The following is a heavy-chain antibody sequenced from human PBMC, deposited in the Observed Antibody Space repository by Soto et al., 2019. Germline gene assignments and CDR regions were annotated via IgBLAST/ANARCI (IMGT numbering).Heavy chain of an antibody. CDR1: GFTFSINA. J-gene: IGHJ4*02. D-gene: IGHD2-2*01. V-gene: IGHV3-23*01. CDR3: AKDRDYPRDQFHY. CDR2: ISANGQGI. Sequence: PGGSLRLSCAASGFTFSINALSWVRPAPGKGLEWVSAISANGQGIYYADSVRGRFSISRDNSRNTVFLHMDSLRAEDTAVYYCAKDRDYPRDQFHYWGQGTLVTVSS.